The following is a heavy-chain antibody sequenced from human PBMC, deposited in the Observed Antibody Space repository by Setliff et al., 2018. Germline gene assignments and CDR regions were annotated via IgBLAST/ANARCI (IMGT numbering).Heavy chain of an antibody. CDR2: ISSSSSSI. CDR3: VRDLHWGFDY. CDR1: GFTFSSYW. Sequence: PGGSLRLSCAASGFTFSSYWMSWVRQAPGKGLEWVSYISSSSSSIYYADSVKGRFTISRDNGKNSLFLQMSSLRAEDTAVYYCVRDLHWGFDYWGLGTLVTVSS. V-gene: IGHV3-48*01. D-gene: IGHD7-27*01. J-gene: IGHJ4*02.